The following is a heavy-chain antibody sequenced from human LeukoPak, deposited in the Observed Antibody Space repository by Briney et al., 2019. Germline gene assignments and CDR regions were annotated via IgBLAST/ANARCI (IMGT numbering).Heavy chain of an antibody. CDR2: IWSDGNNR. V-gene: IGHV3-30*02. J-gene: IGHJ6*03. Sequence: PGGALRLSCAASGFTFRNYGMHWVRQATGKGLEWVSFIWSDGNNRFYADSVKGRFTISRDNSKNMLYLQMDTLRAEDTALYYCAKDPGASVSGFYMYVWGKGTTVIASS. CDR3: AKDPGASVSGFYMYV. CDR1: GFTFRNYG. D-gene: IGHD2-8*02.